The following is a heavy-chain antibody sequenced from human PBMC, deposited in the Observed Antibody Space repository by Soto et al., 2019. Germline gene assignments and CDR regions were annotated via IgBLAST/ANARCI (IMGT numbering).Heavy chain of an antibody. Sequence: QVQLQQWGAGLLKPSETLSLISAVYGGSFSGYYWSWIRQPPGKGLEWIGEINHSGSTNYNPSLKGRVTISVDTSKNQFSLKLGSVTAADTAVYYCARGVPTTVTPFDYWGQRTLFTVSS. D-gene: IGHD4-17*01. J-gene: IGHJ4*02. CDR1: GGSFSGYY. CDR3: ARGVPTTVTPFDY. V-gene: IGHV4-34*01. CDR2: INHSGST.